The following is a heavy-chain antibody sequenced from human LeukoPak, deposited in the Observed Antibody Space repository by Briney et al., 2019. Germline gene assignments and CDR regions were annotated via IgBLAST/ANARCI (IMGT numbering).Heavy chain of an antibody. D-gene: IGHD5-24*01. V-gene: IGHV4-34*01. CDR1: GGSFSGYY. Sequence: PSETLSLTCAVYGGSFSGYYWSWIRQPPGKGLEWIGEINHSGSTNYNPSLKSRVTISVDTSKNQFSLKLSSVTAADTAVYYCAIGDGASWGQGTLVTVSS. CDR2: INHSGST. CDR3: AIGDGAS. J-gene: IGHJ5*02.